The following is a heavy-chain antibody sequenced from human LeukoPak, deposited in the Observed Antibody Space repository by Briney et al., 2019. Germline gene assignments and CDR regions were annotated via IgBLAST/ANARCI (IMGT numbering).Heavy chain of an antibody. J-gene: IGHJ4*02. D-gene: IGHD3-22*01. CDR3: AKSGPDYYDSSAQFTH. Sequence: PGRSLRLSCAASGFTFDDYAMHWVRQAPGKGLEWVSGISWNSGSIGYADSVKGRFTISRDNAKNSLYLQMNSLRAEDMALYYCAKSGPDYYDSSAQFTHWGQGTLVTVSS. V-gene: IGHV3-9*03. CDR2: ISWNSGSI. CDR1: GFTFDDYA.